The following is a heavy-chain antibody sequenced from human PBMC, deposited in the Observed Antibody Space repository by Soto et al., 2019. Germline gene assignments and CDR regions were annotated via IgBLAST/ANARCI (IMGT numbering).Heavy chain of an antibody. V-gene: IGHV1-18*01. J-gene: IGHJ6*03. D-gene: IGHD1-7*01. Sequence: ASVKVSCKASGYTFTSYGISWVRQAPGQGLEWMGWISAYNGNTNYAQKLQGRVTMTTDTSTSTAYMELRSLRSDDTAVYYCARGLELPGSTYYYYMDVWGKGTTVTV. CDR2: ISAYNGNT. CDR3: ARGLELPGSTYYYYMDV. CDR1: GYTFTSYG.